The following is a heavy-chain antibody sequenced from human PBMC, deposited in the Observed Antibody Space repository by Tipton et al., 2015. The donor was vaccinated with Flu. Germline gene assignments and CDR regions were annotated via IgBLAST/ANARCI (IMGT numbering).Heavy chain of an antibody. CDR2: ISRSGDV. J-gene: IGHJ4*02. V-gene: IGHV4-4*07. D-gene: IGHD2-15*01. Sequence: LRLSCSVSGDSLRSFYWSWIRQSAGRGLEWIGRISRSGDVAYNPSLSGRVTMSVDTSKNQFSLRLTSVTAADTGVYFCAREGKWYALDSWGQGTLVTVSS. CDR1: GDSLRSFY. CDR3: AREGKWYALDS.